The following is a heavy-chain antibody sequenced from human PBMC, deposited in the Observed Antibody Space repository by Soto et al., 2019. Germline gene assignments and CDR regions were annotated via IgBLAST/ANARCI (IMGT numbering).Heavy chain of an antibody. CDR1: GFTFSSYA. D-gene: IGHD1-26*01. V-gene: IGHV3-30*04. CDR2: TSYDGRSK. Sequence: QVQLVESGGGVVQPGGSLTLSCAASGFTFSSYAMQWVRQAPGKGLEWVAATSYDGRSKYYGDSVKGRFSISRDNSRNTLFLQMNSLRPDDTAVYYCARDREAIVGGTRNWFDYWGQGLQVTVSS. J-gene: IGHJ4*02. CDR3: ARDREAIVGGTRNWFDY.